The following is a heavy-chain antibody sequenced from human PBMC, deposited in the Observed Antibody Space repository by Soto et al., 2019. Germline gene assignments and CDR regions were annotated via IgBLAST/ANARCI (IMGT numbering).Heavy chain of an antibody. D-gene: IGHD3-22*01. Sequence: AASVKVSCKASGGTFSSYAISWVRQAPGQGLEWMGGIIPIFGTANYAQKFQGRVTITADESTSTAYMELSSLRSEDTAVYYCARVSPPYYYDSSGSTRGHNWFDPWGQGTLVTVS. CDR1: GGTFSSYA. J-gene: IGHJ5*02. V-gene: IGHV1-69*13. CDR3: ARVSPPYYYDSSGSTRGHNWFDP. CDR2: IIPIFGTA.